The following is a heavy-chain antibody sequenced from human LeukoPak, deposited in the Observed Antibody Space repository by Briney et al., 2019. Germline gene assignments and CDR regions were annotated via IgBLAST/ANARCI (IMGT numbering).Heavy chain of an antibody. V-gene: IGHV3-33*03. J-gene: IGHJ4*02. Sequence: GGSLRLSCAASGLTFSTYGMHWVRQAPGKGLEWVAVIWYGGSSKFYADSVKGRFTISRDDSKNTVYLQMNSLRAEDTAVYYCTAGTGYYFDYWGQGTLVIVSS. CDR2: IWYGGSSK. CDR1: GLTFSTYG. D-gene: IGHD6-13*01. CDR3: TAGTGYYFDY.